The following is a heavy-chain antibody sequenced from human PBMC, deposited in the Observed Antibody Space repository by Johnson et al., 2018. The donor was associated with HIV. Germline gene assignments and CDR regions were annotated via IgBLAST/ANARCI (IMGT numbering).Heavy chain of an antibody. CDR1: GFTFSDYY. J-gene: IGHJ3*02. V-gene: IGHV3-11*01. D-gene: IGHD6-13*01. Sequence: QVQLVESGGGLVKPGGSLRLSCAASGFTFSDYYMSWIRQAPGKGLEWVSAISGSGGSTYYADSVKGRFTISRDSVKNSLYLQMNTLRAEDTAVYYCARGRAAAGTAYDVDIWGQGTMVTVSS. CDR3: ARGRAAAGTAYDVDI. CDR2: ISGSGGST.